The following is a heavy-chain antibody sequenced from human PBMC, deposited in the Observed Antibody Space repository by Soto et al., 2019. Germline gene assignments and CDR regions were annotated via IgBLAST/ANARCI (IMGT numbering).Heavy chain of an antibody. V-gene: IGHV1-46*03. CDR2: INPSGGST. Sequence: GASVKVSCKASGYTLTSYYMHWVRQAPGQGLEWMGIINPSGGSTSYAQKFQGRVTMTRDTSTSTVYMELSSLRSEDTAVYYCAKDNGITGTTTTHYYYYYYMDVWGKGTTVTVSS. J-gene: IGHJ6*03. D-gene: IGHD1-7*01. CDR3: AKDNGITGTTTTHYYYYYYMDV. CDR1: GYTLTSYY.